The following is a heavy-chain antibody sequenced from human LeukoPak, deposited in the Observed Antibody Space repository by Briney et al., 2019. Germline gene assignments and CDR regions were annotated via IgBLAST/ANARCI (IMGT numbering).Heavy chain of an antibody. CDR3: ARGGSSSGWYDYYYYGMDV. Sequence: GTSVKVSCKASGFTFTSSAMQWVRQARGQRLEWIGWIVVGSGNTNYARKFQERVTITRDMSTSTAYMELSSLRSEDTAVYYCARGGSSSGWYDYYYYGMDVWGQGTTVTVSS. J-gene: IGHJ6*02. V-gene: IGHV1-58*02. CDR2: IVVGSGNT. D-gene: IGHD6-19*01. CDR1: GFTFTSSA.